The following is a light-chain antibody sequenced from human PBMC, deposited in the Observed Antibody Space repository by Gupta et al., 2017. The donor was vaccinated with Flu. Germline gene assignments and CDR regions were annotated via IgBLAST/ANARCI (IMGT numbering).Light chain of an antibody. CDR3: GTWHSSRSAWV. V-gene: IGLV1-51*02. CDR2: EDN. CDR1: SSNIGNNY. J-gene: IGLJ3*02. Sequence: QSVLTQPPSVSAAPGQRVTISCSGSSSNIGNNYVSWYQQLPGTAPRVLIHEDNKRPSGIPERFSGSKSGTSATLVISGLQTGEEADYYCGTWHSSRSAWVFGGGTKLTVL.